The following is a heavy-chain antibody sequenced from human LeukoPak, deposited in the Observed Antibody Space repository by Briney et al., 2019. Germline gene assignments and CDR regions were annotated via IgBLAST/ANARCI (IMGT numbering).Heavy chain of an antibody. Sequence: ASVKVSCKASGYTFTSYAMHWVRQAPGQRLEWMGWINAGNGNTKYSQKFQGRVTITRDTSASTAYMELSSLRSEDTAVYYCARGVYSGYSSGWYNWFDPWGQGTLVTVSS. CDR3: ARGVYSGYSSGWYNWFDP. CDR1: GYTFTSYA. J-gene: IGHJ5*02. V-gene: IGHV1-3*01. D-gene: IGHD6-19*01. CDR2: INAGNGNT.